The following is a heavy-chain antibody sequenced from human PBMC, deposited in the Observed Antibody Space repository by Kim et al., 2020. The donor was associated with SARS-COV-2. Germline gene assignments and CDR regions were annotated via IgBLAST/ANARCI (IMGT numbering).Heavy chain of an antibody. CDR3: ARVLTSGWSYFDS. J-gene: IGHJ4*02. V-gene: IGHV3-21*04. D-gene: IGHD6-19*01. Sequence: YAASVQGRFTISRDNARASLYLQMNSLRAEDTAVYYCARVLTSGWSYFDSWGQGTLVTVSS.